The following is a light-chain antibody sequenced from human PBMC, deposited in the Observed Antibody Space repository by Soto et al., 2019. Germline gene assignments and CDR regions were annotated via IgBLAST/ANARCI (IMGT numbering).Light chain of an antibody. CDR1: QSVSSNY. J-gene: IGKJ2*01. Sequence: EIVLTQSPGTLSLSPGERATLSCRANQSVSSNYLAWYQQKPGQSPRLLIYGASSRATDIPDRFSGSGSGTDFTLTISRLEPEDFAVYYCQRYGDSPMYTFGQGTKLEIK. CDR3: QRYGDSPMYT. V-gene: IGKV3-20*01. CDR2: GAS.